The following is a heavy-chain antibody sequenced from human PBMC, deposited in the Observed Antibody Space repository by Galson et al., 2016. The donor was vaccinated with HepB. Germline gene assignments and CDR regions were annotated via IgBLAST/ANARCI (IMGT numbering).Heavy chain of an antibody. J-gene: IGHJ4*02. D-gene: IGHD3-3*01. Sequence: EPLSLTCSASGGPITNYLCTWIRQPPGKGLEWIASISSSGGPNYNPSLKDRVTISIDRSKNQFSLKMTSVTAADTAVYFCARIPWRPYDFGPDYWGQGTLVTVSS. V-gene: IGHV4-59*01. CDR1: GGPITNYL. CDR3: ARIPWRPYDFGPDY. CDR2: ISSSGGP.